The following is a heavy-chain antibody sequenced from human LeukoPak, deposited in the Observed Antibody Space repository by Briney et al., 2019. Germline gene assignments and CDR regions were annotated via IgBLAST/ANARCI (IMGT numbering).Heavy chain of an antibody. V-gene: IGHV3-7*04. CDR3: AREIPQQLVAMDV. D-gene: IGHD6-13*01. CDR2: IKEDGTGK. Sequence: GGSLRLSCAASGFTFSTYWKSWVRQAPGKGLEWLANIKEDGTGKNHVDSVKGRFTISRDNAKNSLYLQMNGLRDEDTAVYYCAREIPQQLVAMDVWGQGTTVTVAS. J-gene: IGHJ6*02. CDR1: GFTFSTYW.